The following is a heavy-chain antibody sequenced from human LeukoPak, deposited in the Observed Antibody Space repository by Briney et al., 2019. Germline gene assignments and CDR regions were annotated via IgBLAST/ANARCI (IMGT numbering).Heavy chain of an antibody. CDR1: GFTFSSYA. J-gene: IGHJ6*04. V-gene: IGHV3-23*01. Sequence: GGSLRLSCAASGFTFSSYAMSWVRQAPGKGLEWVSAIGGSGGSTYYADSVKGRFTISRDNSKNTLYLQMNSLRAEDTAVYYCAKGQAYYDILTLSDVWGKGTTVTVSS. CDR3: AKGQAYYDILTLSDV. CDR2: IGGSGGST. D-gene: IGHD3-9*01.